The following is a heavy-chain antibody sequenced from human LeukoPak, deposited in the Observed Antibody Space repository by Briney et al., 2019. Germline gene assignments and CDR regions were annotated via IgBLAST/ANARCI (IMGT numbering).Heavy chain of an antibody. CDR2: IIPIFGTA. J-gene: IGHJ5*02. D-gene: IGHD5-18*01. CDR1: GGTSSSYA. CDR3: ARQAWIQLWSNNWFDP. Sequence: SVKVSCKASGGTSSSYAISWVRQAPGQGLEWMGRIIPIFGTANYAQKFQGRVTITADESTSTAYMELSSLRSEVTAVYYCARQAWIQLWSNNWFDPWGQGTLVTVSS. V-gene: IGHV1-69*15.